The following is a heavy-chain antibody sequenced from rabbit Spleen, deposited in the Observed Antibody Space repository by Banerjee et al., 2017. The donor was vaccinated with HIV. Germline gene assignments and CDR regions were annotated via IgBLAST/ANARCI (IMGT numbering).Heavy chain of an antibody. Sequence: QEQLEESGGDLVKPGASLTLTCTASGFSFSDSYYMCWVRQAPGKGLEWIACIYGGGGGITYYASWAKGRFTISKTSSTTVTLQMTSLTAADTATYFCARNYRDGGYGNAADLWGPGTLVTVS. D-gene: IGHD3-3*01. CDR3: ARNYRDGGYGNAADL. J-gene: IGHJ4*01. V-gene: IGHV1S45*01. CDR2: IYGGGGGIT. CDR1: GFSFSDSYY.